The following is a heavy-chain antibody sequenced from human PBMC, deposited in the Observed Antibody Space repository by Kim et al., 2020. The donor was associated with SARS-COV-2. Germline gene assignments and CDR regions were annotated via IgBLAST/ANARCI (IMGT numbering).Heavy chain of an antibody. Sequence: SETLSLTCTVSGGSISSSSYYWGWIRQPPGKGLEWIGSIYYSGSTYYNPSLKSRVTISVDTSKNQFSLKLSSVTAADTAVYYCARAGCPYCSGGSCYCNWFDTWGQGTLVTVSS. J-gene: IGHJ5*02. CDR1: GGSISSSSYY. CDR3: ARAGCPYCSGGSCYCNWFDT. CDR2: IYYSGST. V-gene: IGHV4-39*07. D-gene: IGHD2-15*01.